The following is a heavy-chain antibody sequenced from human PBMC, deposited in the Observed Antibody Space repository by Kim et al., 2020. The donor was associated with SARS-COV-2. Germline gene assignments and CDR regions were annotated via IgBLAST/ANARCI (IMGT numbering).Heavy chain of an antibody. J-gene: IGHJ3*01. CDR2: IYYSGNT. D-gene: IGHD6-19*01. CDR1: GGSISLQY. V-gene: IGHV4-59*08. CDR3: AGHHSSGWYDAFDV. Sequence: SETLSLTCSVSGGSISLQYYSWIRQPPGKGLEWIGYIYYSGNTNYNPSLKSRVAISVDTSKNQFSLKLTSVTAADTAVYYCAGHHSSGWYDAFDVWGQGT.